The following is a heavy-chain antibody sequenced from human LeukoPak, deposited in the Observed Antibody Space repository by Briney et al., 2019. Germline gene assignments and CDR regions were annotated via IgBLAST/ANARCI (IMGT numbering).Heavy chain of an antibody. CDR1: GFTFSSYG. CDR2: IRYDGSNK. D-gene: IGHD2-21*02. CDR3: ASAVVTDFDY. J-gene: IGHJ4*02. Sequence: GGSLRLSCAASGFTFSSYGMHWVRQAPGKGLEWVAFIRYDGSNKYYADSVKGRFTISRDNSKNTLYLQMNSLRAEDMAVYYCASAVVTDFDYWGQGTLVTVSS. V-gene: IGHV3-30*02.